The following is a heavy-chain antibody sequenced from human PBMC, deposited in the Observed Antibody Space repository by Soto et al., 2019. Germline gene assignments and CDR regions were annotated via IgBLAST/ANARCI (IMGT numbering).Heavy chain of an antibody. CDR3: AKGVXKDMVRNYYYGMDV. Sequence: GGSLRLSCAASGFTFSSYAMSWVRQAPGKWLEWVSAISGSGGSTYYADSVKGRFTISRDNSKNTLYLQMNSLRAEDTAVYYCAKGVXKDMVRNYYYGMDVWGQGTTXTVSS. CDR2: ISGSGGST. CDR1: GFTFSSYA. D-gene: IGHD5-18*01. V-gene: IGHV3-23*01. J-gene: IGHJ6*02.